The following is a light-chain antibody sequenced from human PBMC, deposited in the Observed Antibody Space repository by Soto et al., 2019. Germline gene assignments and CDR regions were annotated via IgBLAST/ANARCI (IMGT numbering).Light chain of an antibody. CDR3: QQYYGTPHT. Sequence: DIVMTQSPDSLAVSLGERATINCKSSQSVLYSSNNKNYLAWYQQKPGQPPKLLIYWTSTRESGVPDRFSGSGFGTDFTLTICSLQAEDVSVYYCQQYYGTPHTFGQGTKLETK. CDR1: QSVLYSSNNKNY. CDR2: WTS. V-gene: IGKV4-1*01. J-gene: IGKJ2*01.